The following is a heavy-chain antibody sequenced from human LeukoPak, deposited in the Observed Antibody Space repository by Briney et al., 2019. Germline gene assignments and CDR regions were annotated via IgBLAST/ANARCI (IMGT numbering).Heavy chain of an antibody. CDR2: LYSGGDT. D-gene: IGHD6-13*01. V-gene: IGHV3-66*01. Sequence: GRSLRLSCAASGFTVSSNYMSWVRQAPEKGLEWVSVLYSGGDTYYEDYVRGRFTISRDKSKNTMYLQMSSLRLDDTAVYYCAREQPGRYFGSWGQGTLVTVSS. CDR1: GFTVSSNY. CDR3: AREQPGRYFGS. J-gene: IGHJ4*02.